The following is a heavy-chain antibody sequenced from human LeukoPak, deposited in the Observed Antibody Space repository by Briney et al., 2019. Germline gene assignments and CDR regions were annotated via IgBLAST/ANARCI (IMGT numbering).Heavy chain of an antibody. CDR3: ARGENYYDSSGYRH. CDR2: IIPILGIA. V-gene: IGHV1-69*04. J-gene: IGHJ4*02. Sequence: ASVKVSCKASGGTFSSYAISWVRQAPGQGLEWMGRIIPILGIANYAQKFQGRVTITADKSTSTAYMELSSLRSEDTAVYYCARGENYYDSSGYRHWGQGTLVTVSS. D-gene: IGHD3-22*01. CDR1: GGTFSSYA.